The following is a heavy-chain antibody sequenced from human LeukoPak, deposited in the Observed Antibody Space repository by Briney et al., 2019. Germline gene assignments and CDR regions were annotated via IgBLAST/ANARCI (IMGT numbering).Heavy chain of an antibody. V-gene: IGHV3-53*01. CDR1: GFTVSSNY. Sequence: GGSLRLFCAASGFTVSSNYMSWVRQAPGKGLEWVSVIYSGGSTYYADSVKGRFTISRDNSKNTLYPQMNSLRAEDTAVYYCARDKRVGAWYFDYWGQGTLVTVSS. CDR2: IYSGGST. CDR3: ARDKRVGAWYFDY. J-gene: IGHJ4*02. D-gene: IGHD1-26*01.